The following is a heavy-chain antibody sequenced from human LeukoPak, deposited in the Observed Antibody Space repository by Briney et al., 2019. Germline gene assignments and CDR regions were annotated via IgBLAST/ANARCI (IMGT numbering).Heavy chain of an antibody. CDR2: LNPNGGNI. CDR1: GYTFGDHG. CDR3: AKGYSGYDFSFDY. J-gene: IGHJ4*02. V-gene: IGHV3-20*04. D-gene: IGHD5-12*01. Sequence: GGSLRLSCAGSGYTFGDHGMNWVRQAPGKGLEWVSGLNPNGGNIGYADSVKGRFTISRDNSKNTLYLQMNSLRAEDTAVYYCAKGYSGYDFSFDYWGQGTLVTVSS.